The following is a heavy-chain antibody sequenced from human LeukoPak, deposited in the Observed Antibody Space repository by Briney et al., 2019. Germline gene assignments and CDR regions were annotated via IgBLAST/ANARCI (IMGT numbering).Heavy chain of an antibody. V-gene: IGHV3-23*01. J-gene: IGHJ6*02. D-gene: IGHD3-10*01. CDR1: GFTFSSYA. CDR3: AKAVWFGEFDYYFFGLDV. CDR2: ISGSGGET. Sequence: PGGSLRLSCAAFGFTFSSYAMGWVRQAPGKGLEWVSAISGSGGETYYADSVKGRFTFSRDNSKNTLYLQMNSLRPEDTALYYCAKAVWFGEFDYYFFGLDVWGQGTTVTVSS.